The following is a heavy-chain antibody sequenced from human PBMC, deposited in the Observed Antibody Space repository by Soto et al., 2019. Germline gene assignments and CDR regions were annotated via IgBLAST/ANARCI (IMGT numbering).Heavy chain of an antibody. J-gene: IGHJ6*02. CDR2: ISGSGGST. V-gene: IGHV3-23*01. Sequence: EVQLLESGGGLVQPGGSLRLSCAASGFTFSSYAMSWVRQAPGKGLEWVSAISGSGGSTYYADSVKGRFTISRDNAKNSVYLQMNNLRVEDTALYYCGRDEVRNGVGVWGQGTTVIVSS. CDR1: GFTFSSYA. CDR3: GRDEVRNGVGV.